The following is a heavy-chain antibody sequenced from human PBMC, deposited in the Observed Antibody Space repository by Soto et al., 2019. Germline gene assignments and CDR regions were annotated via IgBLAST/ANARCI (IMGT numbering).Heavy chain of an antibody. CDR1: WFTFNTYS. D-gene: IGHD1-1*01. V-gene: IGHV3-33*08. CDR3: ARGVVGKPFDN. J-gene: IGHJ4*02. Sequence: AGGSMRLCGGACWFTFNTYSMRWVRQPPGKRVELLAGIWWLGTQRCYADSVKGRFISSKDNSKNTLYLQLNSMKLEDSAVYHGARGVVGKPFDNWGQGTLVTVSS. CDR2: IWWLGTQR.